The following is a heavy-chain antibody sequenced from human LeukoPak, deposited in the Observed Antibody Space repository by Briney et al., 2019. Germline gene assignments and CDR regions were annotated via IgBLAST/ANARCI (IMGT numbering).Heavy chain of an antibody. Sequence: SETLSLTCTVSGGSISSYYWSWIRQPAGKGLEWIGRIYTSGSTNYNPSLKGRVTMSVDTSKNQFSLKLSSVTAADTAVYYCARGLYYYDSSGSDHYYYYYMDVWGKGTTVTVSS. V-gene: IGHV4-4*07. D-gene: IGHD3-22*01. J-gene: IGHJ6*03. CDR1: GGSISSYY. CDR2: IYTSGST. CDR3: ARGLYYYDSSGSDHYYYYYMDV.